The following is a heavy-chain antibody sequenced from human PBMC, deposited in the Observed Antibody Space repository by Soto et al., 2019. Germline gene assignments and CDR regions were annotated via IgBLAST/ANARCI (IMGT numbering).Heavy chain of an antibody. CDR2: LSVYTGKT. V-gene: IGHV1-18*03. CDR3: AIGSPYNDFWCGIMETYAYVLDV. D-gene: IGHD3-3*01. Sequence: QVQLVQSGAEVKKPGASVKVSCKASGYSFNSYGISWVRQAPGQGREWMGWLSVYTGKTQYSQELQGRVTMTTDTSTTTAYMESRSLRSDDMAVYFCAIGSPYNDFWCGIMETYAYVLDVWGQGTTVTVSS. CDR1: GYSFNSYG. J-gene: IGHJ6*02.